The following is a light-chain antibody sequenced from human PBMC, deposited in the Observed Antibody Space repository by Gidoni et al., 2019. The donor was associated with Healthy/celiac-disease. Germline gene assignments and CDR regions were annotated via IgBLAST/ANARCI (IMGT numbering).Light chain of an antibody. J-gene: IGKJ4*01. CDR1: QGISSW. Sequence: IQLTQPPSSLSASVGDRVTLTCRASQGISSWLAWYQQKPEKAPKSLIYDASSLQSGVPSRFSGSGSGTDFTLTISSLQPEDFAIYYCQQYNSYPLTFGGGTKVEIK. CDR3: QQYNSYPLT. CDR2: DAS. V-gene: IGKV1D-16*01.